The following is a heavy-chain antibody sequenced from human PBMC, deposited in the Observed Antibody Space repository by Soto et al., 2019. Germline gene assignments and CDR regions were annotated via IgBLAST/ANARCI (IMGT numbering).Heavy chain of an antibody. CDR1: GYIFTSYY. V-gene: IGHV1-46*03. Sequence: GASVKVSCKASGYIFTSYYIHWVRQAPGQGLEWMGWINPFDGSRMFAQSFQGRVTMTRDTSTSTVYMGVSSLRSEDTAVYYCSRVDPGETSPFVHWG. CDR2: INPFDGSR. J-gene: IGHJ4*01. CDR3: SRVDPGETSPFVH. D-gene: IGHD3-10*01.